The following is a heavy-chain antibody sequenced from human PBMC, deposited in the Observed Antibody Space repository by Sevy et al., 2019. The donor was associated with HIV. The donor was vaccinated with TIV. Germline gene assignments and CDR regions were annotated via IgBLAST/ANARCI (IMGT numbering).Heavy chain of an antibody. V-gene: IGHV3-23*01. Sequence: GGSLRLSCAVSGFTFRSYWMSWVRQAPGKGLEWVSGISGSGITTYYADSVKGRFTISRDNSKNTLHLQMNSLRAEDTAVYYCARVAGSGTYYSGDFDYWGQGTLVTVSS. J-gene: IGHJ4*02. CDR2: ISGSGITT. D-gene: IGHD3-10*01. CDR3: ARVAGSGTYYSGDFDY. CDR1: GFTFRSYW.